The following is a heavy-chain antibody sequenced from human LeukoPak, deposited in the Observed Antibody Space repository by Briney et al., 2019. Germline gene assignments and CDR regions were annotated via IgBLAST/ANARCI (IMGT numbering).Heavy chain of an antibody. CDR3: AKVVRIAAAGKPPKDY. CDR2: ISGSGGST. CDR1: GFTFSNFA. Sequence: PGGSLRLSCAASGFTFSNFAMSWVRQAPGKGLEWVSAISGSGGSTYYADSVKGRFTISRDNSKNTLYLQMNSLRAEDTAVYYCAKVVRIAAAGKPPKDYWGQGTLVTVSS. D-gene: IGHD6-13*01. V-gene: IGHV3-23*01. J-gene: IGHJ4*02.